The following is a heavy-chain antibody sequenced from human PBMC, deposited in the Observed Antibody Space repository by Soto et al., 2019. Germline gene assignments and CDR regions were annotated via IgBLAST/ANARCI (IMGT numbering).Heavy chain of an antibody. Sequence: EVQLLESGGGWRQPGGSLRLSCVASGYNFNKYAVSWVRQAPGKGLEWVSAISSGGDNTHYADSVKGRFTITRDNSKNMLYLEMTSLTVEDTAVYYCVRRAQYFDGTGFHAFDICGQGTRVTVSS. CDR3: VRRAQYFDGTGFHAFDI. CDR2: ISSGGDNT. CDR1: GYNFNKYA. D-gene: IGHD3-22*01. J-gene: IGHJ3*02. V-gene: IGHV3-23*01.